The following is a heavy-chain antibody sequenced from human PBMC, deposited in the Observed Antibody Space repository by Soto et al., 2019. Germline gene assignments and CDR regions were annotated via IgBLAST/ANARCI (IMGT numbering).Heavy chain of an antibody. D-gene: IGHD5-18*01. Sequence: EVQLVESGGGLVQPGGSLRLSCAASGFSLSDYWMHWVRQAPGEGLVWLSRITRDGSSTNYADSVKGRFTISRDNAKNALDLQVNSLRGEGTAVYYCGRGANGYYYFDYWGQGTLVTVSS. CDR2: ITRDGSST. V-gene: IGHV3-74*01. CDR3: GRGANGYYYFDY. J-gene: IGHJ4*02. CDR1: GFSLSDYW.